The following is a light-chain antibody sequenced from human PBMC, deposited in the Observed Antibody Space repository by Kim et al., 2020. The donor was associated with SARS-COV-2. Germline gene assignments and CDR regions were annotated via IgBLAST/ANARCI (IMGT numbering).Light chain of an antibody. V-gene: IGLV3-21*04. Sequence: APGKRDRITCGGNNIGSKSVHWYQQKPGQAPVLVIYYDSDRPSGIPERFSGSNSGNTATLTISRVEAGDEADYYCQVWDSSSDHWVFGGGTQLTVL. CDR1: NIGSKS. J-gene: IGLJ3*02. CDR3: QVWDSSSDHWV. CDR2: YDS.